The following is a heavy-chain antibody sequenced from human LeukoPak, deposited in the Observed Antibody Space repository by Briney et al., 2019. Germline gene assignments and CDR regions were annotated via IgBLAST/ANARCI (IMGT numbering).Heavy chain of an antibody. CDR1: NVSISSGNHY. D-gene: IGHD5-18*01. CDR2: IFYSGST. J-gene: IGHJ4*02. Sequence: PSETLSLTCSVSNVSISSGNHYWSWIRQSPGKGLEWIGYIFYSGSTFYNPSLKSRVSISVDTFKNQFYLKLSSATAADTAVYYCARGRRGYSSIWGDYWGQGTLVTVSS. CDR3: ARGRRGYSSIWGDY. V-gene: IGHV4-30-4*01.